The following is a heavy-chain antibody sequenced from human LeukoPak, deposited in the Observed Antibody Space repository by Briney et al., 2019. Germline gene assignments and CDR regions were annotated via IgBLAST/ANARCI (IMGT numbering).Heavy chain of an antibody. CDR2: IYHSGST. J-gene: IGHJ4*02. CDR1: GYSIRSGYY. CDR3: ASVGVGSHGGSPLHDY. V-gene: IGHV4-38-2*01. D-gene: IGHD2-15*01. Sequence: SETLCLTCAVSGYSIRSGYYWGWIRQPPGKGLEWIGSIYHSGSTYYNPSLESLVTISVDTSKNQVSLKLSSVTAADTPLYHCASVGVGSHGGSPLHDYWGQGTLVTVSS.